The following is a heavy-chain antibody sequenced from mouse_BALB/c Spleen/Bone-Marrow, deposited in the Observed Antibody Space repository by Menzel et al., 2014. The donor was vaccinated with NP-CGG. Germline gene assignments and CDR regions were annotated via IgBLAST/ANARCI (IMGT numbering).Heavy chain of an antibody. V-gene: IGHV1-69*02. Sequence: QVQLKESGAELVRPGASVKLPCKASGYTFTSYWINWVKQRPGQGLEWIGNIYPSDSYTNYNQKFKDKATLTVDKSSSTAYMQLSSPTSEDSAVYYCTRRDYAMDYWGQGTSVTVSS. CDR1: GYTFTSYW. J-gene: IGHJ4*01. CDR2: IYPSDSYT. CDR3: TRRDYAMDY.